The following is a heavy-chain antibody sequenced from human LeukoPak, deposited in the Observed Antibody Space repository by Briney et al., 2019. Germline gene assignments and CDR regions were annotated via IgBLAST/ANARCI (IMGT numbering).Heavy chain of an antibody. CDR3: AGYYDSSGYPGTPYFDY. CDR2: IYYSGST. J-gene: IGHJ4*02. V-gene: IGHV4-31*03. D-gene: IGHD3-22*01. CDR1: GGSISSGGYY. Sequence: PSETLTLTCTVSGGSISSGGYYWSWIRQHPGKGLEWIAYIYYSGSTYYNPSLKSRVTISVDTSKNQFSLKLSSVTAADTAVYYCAGYYDSSGYPGTPYFDYWGQGTLVTVSS.